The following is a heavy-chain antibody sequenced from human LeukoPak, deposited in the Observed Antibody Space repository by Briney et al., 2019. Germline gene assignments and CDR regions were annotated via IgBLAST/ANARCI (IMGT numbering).Heavy chain of an antibody. CDR2: ITSSGSYI. Sequence: GGSLRLSCAASGFTFNAYSMNWVRQAPGQGLEWVSSITSSGSYIYYRDSLKGRFTISRDNAKNSLYLQLNSLRDNDTAVYDCARGTDSGCDSTGSFDYWGQGALVTVSS. V-gene: IGHV3-21*01. CDR3: ARGTDSGCDSTGSFDY. CDR1: GFTFNAYS. D-gene: IGHD1-26*01. J-gene: IGHJ4*02.